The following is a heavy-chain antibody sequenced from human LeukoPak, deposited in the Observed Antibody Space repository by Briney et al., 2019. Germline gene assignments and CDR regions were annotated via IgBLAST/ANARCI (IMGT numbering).Heavy chain of an antibody. CDR1: GFTFSSYW. Sequence: PGGSLRLSCAASGFTFSSYWMNWVRQAPGKGLEWVANIKQDGSEKYYVDSVNGRFTISRDNAENSLYLQMNSLRVEDTAVYYCARPPNHCSGGTCYFPFDCWGQGTLVTVSS. CDR2: IKQDGSEK. V-gene: IGHV3-7*01. J-gene: IGHJ4*02. D-gene: IGHD2-15*01. CDR3: ARPPNHCSGGTCYFPFDC.